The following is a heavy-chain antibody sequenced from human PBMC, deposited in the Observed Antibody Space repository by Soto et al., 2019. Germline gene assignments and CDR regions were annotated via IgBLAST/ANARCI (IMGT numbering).Heavy chain of an antibody. J-gene: IGHJ4*02. CDR1: GGSISSSSNH. Sequence: QLQLQESGPGLVKPSETLSLTCTVSGGSISSSSNHWGWIRQPPGKGLEWIRNIYYSENTYYNPSLRGRVTISVDTSKNQFSLRLTSVTAADTAVYYCATHPPYGPLDHWGKGTLVTVSS. D-gene: IGHD4-17*01. CDR3: ATHPPYGPLDH. V-gene: IGHV4-39*01. CDR2: IYYSENT.